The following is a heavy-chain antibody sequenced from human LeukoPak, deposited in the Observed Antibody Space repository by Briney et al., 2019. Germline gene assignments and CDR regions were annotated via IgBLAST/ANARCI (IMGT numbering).Heavy chain of an antibody. CDR2: IKSDGSAT. CDR1: EFSQCSYW. CDR3: AMDINGDLFHV. J-gene: IGHJ4*02. Sequence: GGSLRHSCAGSEFSQCSYWMHWVRQPPEKGLEWVFSIKSDGSATAYADSVKGRFSMSTDSAKYTASLHMNSLRVEDTAMYYCAMDINGDLFHVWGQGTPVTVSS. D-gene: IGHD2-2*03. V-gene: IGHV3-74*01.